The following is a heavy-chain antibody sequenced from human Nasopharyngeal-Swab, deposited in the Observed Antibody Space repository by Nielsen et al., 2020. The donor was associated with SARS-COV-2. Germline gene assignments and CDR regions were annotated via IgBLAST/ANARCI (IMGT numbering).Heavy chain of an antibody. J-gene: IGHJ6*03. CDR3: ARGHLVVVPSPILGLGPFFYSFYLDV. D-gene: IGHD2-2*02. CDR1: GGSVSSNDW. CDR2: VSHSGSP. V-gene: IGHV4-4*02. Sequence: SETLSLTCAVSGGSVSSNDWWPWVRQSPGKGLEWIGEVSHSGSPNYSPSLKSRVTLSMDKSRRQFSLRLASGSAADTAVYFCARGHLVVVPSPILGLGPFFYSFYLDVWGKGTTVIVSS.